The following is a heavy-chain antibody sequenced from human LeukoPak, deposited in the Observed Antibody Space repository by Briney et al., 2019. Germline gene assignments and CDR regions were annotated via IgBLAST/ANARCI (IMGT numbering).Heavy chain of an antibody. CDR3: ARATFKSGVRLYSSGYYSYAFDI. J-gene: IGHJ3*02. CDR2: INHSGDA. V-gene: IGHV4-34*01. CDR1: GGSFSGYY. Sequence: SETLSLTCAVYGGSFSGYYWSWIRQPPGKGLEWIGEINHSGDANYNSSLKSRVTLSVDTSKYQVSLKVNSVTAADTAVYYCARATFKSGVRLYSSGYYSYAFDIWGQGTMVTVSS. D-gene: IGHD3-22*01.